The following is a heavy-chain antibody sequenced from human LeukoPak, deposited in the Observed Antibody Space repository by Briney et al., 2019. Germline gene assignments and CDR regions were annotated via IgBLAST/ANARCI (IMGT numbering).Heavy chain of an antibody. J-gene: IGHJ4*02. CDR3: ARRVIDYGDYYDY. CDR2: INHSGST. Sequence: SETLSLTCAVYGGSFSGYYWSWIRQPPGKGLEWIGEINHSGSTNYNPSLKSRVTISVDTSKNQFSLKLSSVTAADTAVYYCARRVIDYGDYYDYWGQGTLVTVSS. CDR1: GGSFSGYY. D-gene: IGHD4-17*01. V-gene: IGHV4-34*01.